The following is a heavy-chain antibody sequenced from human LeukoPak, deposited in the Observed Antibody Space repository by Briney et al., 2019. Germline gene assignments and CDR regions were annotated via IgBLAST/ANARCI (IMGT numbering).Heavy chain of an antibody. J-gene: IGHJ4*02. CDR1: GGTFSSYA. D-gene: IGHD4-17*01. CDR2: IIPILGIA. CDR3: ASATTVTTFSDY. V-gene: IGHV1-69*04. Sequence: SVKVSCKASGGTFSSYAISWVRQAPGQGLEWMGRIIPILGIADYAQKFQGRVTITADKSTSTAYMELSSLRSEDTAVYYCASATTVTTFSDYWGQGTLVTVSS.